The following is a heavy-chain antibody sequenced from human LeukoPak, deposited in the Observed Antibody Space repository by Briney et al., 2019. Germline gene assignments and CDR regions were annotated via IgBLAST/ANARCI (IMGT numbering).Heavy chain of an antibody. Sequence: GGSLRLACAVYGFSFSSHGMNWVRQAPGKGLEWVSGISPSGGITYYTDSVKGRFTISRDNSKNTVSLQMNSLRAEDTAVYYCARDLYTSSWYSGGNFDYWGQGTLVTVSS. CDR1: GFSFSSHG. J-gene: IGHJ4*02. CDR2: ISPSGGIT. D-gene: IGHD6-13*01. V-gene: IGHV3-23*01. CDR3: ARDLYTSSWYSGGNFDY.